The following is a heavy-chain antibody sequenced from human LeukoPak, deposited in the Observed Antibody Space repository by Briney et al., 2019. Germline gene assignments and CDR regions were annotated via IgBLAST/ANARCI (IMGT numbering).Heavy chain of an antibody. CDR2: ISGSGGST. CDR3: AKGGDYYGSGSYDGFDY. CDR1: GFTFSSYA. D-gene: IGHD3-10*01. Sequence: GGSLRLSCAASGFTFSSYAMSWVRQAPGKGLEWVSAISGSGGSTYCADSVKGRFTISRDNSKNTLYLQMNSLRAEDTAVYYCAKGGDYYGSGSYDGFDYWGQGTLVTVSS. V-gene: IGHV3-23*01. J-gene: IGHJ4*02.